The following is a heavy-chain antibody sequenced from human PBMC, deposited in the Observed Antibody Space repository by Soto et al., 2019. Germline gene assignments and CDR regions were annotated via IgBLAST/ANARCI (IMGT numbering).Heavy chain of an antibody. V-gene: IGHV3-23*01. CDR1: GLTFSSFA. CDR3: AKDHGHIVVVTAIRHDY. CDR2: ISGSGGST. J-gene: IGHJ4*02. D-gene: IGHD2-21*02. Sequence: GGSLRLSCAASGLTFSSFAMSWVRQAPGKGLEWVSGISGSGGSTYYADSVKGRFTISRDNSKNTLYLQMNSLRAEDTAVYYCAKDHGHIVVVTAIRHDYWGQGTLVTVSS.